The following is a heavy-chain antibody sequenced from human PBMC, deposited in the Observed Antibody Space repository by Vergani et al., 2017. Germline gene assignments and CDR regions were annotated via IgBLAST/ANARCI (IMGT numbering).Heavy chain of an antibody. V-gene: IGHV4-59*01. CDR3: ARGIIPAAMNVLFDY. J-gene: IGHJ4*02. D-gene: IGHD2-2*01. CDR2: IYYSGST. CDR1: GGSISSYY. Sequence: QVQLQESGPGLVKPSETLSLTCTVSGGSISSYYWSWIRQPPGKGLEWIGYIYYSGSTNYNPSLKSRVTISVDTSKNQFSLKLSSVTAADTAVYYCARGIIPAAMNVLFDYWGQGTLVTVSS.